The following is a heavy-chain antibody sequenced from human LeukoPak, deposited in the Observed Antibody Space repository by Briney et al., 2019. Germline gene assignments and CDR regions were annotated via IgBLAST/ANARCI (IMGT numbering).Heavy chain of an antibody. CDR1: GFTFNKYA. CDR2: ISGSGGST. CDR3: AGPRD. Sequence: GGSLRLSCTASGFTFNKYAMSWVRQAPGKGLEWVSGISGSGGSTNYADSVKGRFTISRDNSKDTLYLQMNSLRAEDTSVYYCAGPRDWGQGTLVTVSS. J-gene: IGHJ4*02. V-gene: IGHV3-23*01.